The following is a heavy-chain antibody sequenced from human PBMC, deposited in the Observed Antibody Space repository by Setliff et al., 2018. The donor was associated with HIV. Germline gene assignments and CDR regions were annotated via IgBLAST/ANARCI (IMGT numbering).Heavy chain of an antibody. CDR1: GGSISSYY. D-gene: IGHD3-3*01. V-gene: IGHV4-59*01. CDR3: ASGYNFWSGYFVVAESYQY. CDR2: IYCSGST. Sequence: PSETLSLTCTVSGGSISSYYWSWIRQPPGKGLEWIGYIYCSGSTNYNPSLKSRVTISVDTSKNQFSLKLSSVTAADTAVYYCASGYNFWSGYFVVAESYQYWSQGTVVTVSS. J-gene: IGHJ1*01.